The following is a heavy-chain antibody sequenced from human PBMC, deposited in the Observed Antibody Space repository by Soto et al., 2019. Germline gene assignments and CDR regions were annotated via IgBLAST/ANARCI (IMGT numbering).Heavy chain of an antibody. Sequence: WGSLRLSCFASGFNFGTYAIHWWRQAPGKGLQWVALIAYDGINTYYADSVKGRFTISRDNSKNTLHLQMNSLRPEDTGVYFCARVTPGNNLYYFSGLDVWGQGTSVTVSS. V-gene: IGHV3-30-3*01. CDR1: GFNFGTYA. J-gene: IGHJ6*02. CDR2: IAYDGINT. CDR3: ARVTPGNNLYYFSGLDV. D-gene: IGHD1-1*01.